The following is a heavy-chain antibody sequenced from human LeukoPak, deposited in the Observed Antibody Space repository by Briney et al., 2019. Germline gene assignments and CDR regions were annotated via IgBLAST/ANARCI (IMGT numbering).Heavy chain of an antibody. CDR2: ISGTGGST. J-gene: IGHJ4*02. D-gene: IGHD2-2*01. CDR1: GFTFSSYA. Sequence: GGSLRLSCEASGFTFSSYAMSWVRQAPGKGLEWVSVISGTGGSTYYADSVKGRFTISRDNAKNSVYLQMNSLRAEDTAVYYCARVVGYCSSTSCENDYWGQGTLVTVSS. CDR3: ARVVGYCSSTSCENDY. V-gene: IGHV3-23*01.